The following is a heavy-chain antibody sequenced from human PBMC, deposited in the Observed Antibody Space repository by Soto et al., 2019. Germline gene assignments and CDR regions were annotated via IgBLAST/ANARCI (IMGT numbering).Heavy chain of an antibody. Sequence: WETLSITCAIYGGSFSGYYCSWIRQPPGKGLEWIGEINHSASTNYNPSLKSRVAISVDTSKNQFSLELSAVTAADTAVYYCARGPSVVVPAAIRGCFDYWGQETLVTVSS. CDR3: ARGPSVVVPAAIRGCFDY. CDR2: INHSAST. V-gene: IGHV4-34*01. J-gene: IGHJ4*02. D-gene: IGHD2-2*01. CDR1: GGSFSGYY.